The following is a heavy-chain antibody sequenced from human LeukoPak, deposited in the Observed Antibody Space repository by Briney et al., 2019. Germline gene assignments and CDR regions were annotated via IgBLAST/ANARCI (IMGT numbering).Heavy chain of an antibody. CDR3: ARGRWFGVKNNYYMDV. D-gene: IGHD3-10*01. V-gene: IGHV1-8*02. J-gene: IGHJ6*03. CDR1: GGTFSSYA. Sequence: ASVKVSCKASGGTFSSYAINWVRQATGQGLEGMGWMNPNSGNTSYAQKFQGRVTMTRNTSISTAYMELSSLRSEDTAVYYCARGRWFGVKNNYYMDVWGKGTTVTISS. CDR2: MNPNSGNT.